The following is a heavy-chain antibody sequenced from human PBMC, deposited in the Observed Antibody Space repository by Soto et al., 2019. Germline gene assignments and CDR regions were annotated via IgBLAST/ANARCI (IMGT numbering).Heavy chain of an antibody. Sequence: SETLSLTCTFSGCSISRYYWSWIRQPPGKGLEWIGYIYYSGSTNYNPSLKSRVTISVDTSKNQFSLKLSSVTAADTAVYYCARTPYYHYGMDVWGQGTTVTVYS. V-gene: IGHV4-59*01. CDR2: IYYSGST. J-gene: IGHJ6*02. CDR3: ARTPYYHYGMDV. CDR1: GCSISRYY.